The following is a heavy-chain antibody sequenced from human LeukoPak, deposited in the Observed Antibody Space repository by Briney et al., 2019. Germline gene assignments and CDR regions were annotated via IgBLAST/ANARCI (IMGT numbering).Heavy chain of an antibody. Sequence: SVKVSCEASGGTFSSYAISWVRQAPGQGLEWMGRIIPIFGTANYAQKFQGRVTITTDESTSTAYMELSSLRSEDTAVYYCAREDYDSSGQHTYYFDYWGQGTLVTVSS. CDR2: IIPIFGTA. CDR3: AREDYDSSGQHTYYFDY. D-gene: IGHD3-22*01. V-gene: IGHV1-69*05. CDR1: GGTFSSYA. J-gene: IGHJ4*02.